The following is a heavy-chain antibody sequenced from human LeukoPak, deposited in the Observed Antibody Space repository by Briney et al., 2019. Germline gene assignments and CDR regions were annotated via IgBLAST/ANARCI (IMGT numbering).Heavy chain of an antibody. CDR2: INPSGGST. Sequence: GESLKISCKGSGYTFTSYYMHWVRQAPGQGLEWMGIINPSGGSTSYAQKFQGRVTMTRDTSTSTVYMELSSLRSEDTAVYYCARRVGAAQNWFDPWGQGTLVTVSS. D-gene: IGHD1-26*01. CDR3: ARRVGAAQNWFDP. CDR1: GYTFTSYY. V-gene: IGHV1-46*01. J-gene: IGHJ5*02.